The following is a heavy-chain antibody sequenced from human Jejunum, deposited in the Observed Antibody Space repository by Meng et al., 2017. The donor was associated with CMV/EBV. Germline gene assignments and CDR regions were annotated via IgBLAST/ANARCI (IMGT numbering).Heavy chain of an antibody. CDR1: GGSVSSGGYY. CDR2: IYYSGST. V-gene: IGHV4-31*03. Sequence: QVQTQDAGPGLVKPSQTLSLTCTVSGGSVSSGGYYWTWIRQHPGKGLEWFGHIYYSGSTFYNPSLKRRVIISIGTSKNQFSLNLRSVTAADTAVYYCARVSSGWDYFDYWGQGTLVTVSS. D-gene: IGHD6-19*01. CDR3: ARVSSGWDYFDY. J-gene: IGHJ4*02.